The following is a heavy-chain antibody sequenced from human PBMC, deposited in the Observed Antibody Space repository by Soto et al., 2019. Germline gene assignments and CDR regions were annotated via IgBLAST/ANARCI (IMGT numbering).Heavy chain of an antibody. V-gene: IGHV3-43*01. CDR3: AKGGSSWRVAAFDI. Sequence: GGSLRLSCAASGFTFDDYTMHWVRQAPGKGLEWVSLFSWDGGSTYYADSVKGRFTISRDNSKNSLYLQMNSLRTEDTALYYCAKGGSSWRVAAFDIWGQGTMVTVSS. J-gene: IGHJ3*02. D-gene: IGHD6-13*01. CDR2: FSWDGGST. CDR1: GFTFDDYT.